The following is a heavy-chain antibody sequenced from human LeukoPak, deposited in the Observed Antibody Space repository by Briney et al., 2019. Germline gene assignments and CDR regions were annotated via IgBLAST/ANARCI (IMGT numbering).Heavy chain of an antibody. D-gene: IGHD2-2*01. V-gene: IGHV1-18*01. CDR1: GYTFTSYG. CDR3: ARVPLGYCSSTSCPLRY. Sequence: ASVTVSCKASGYTFTSYGISWVRQAPGQGLEWMGWISAYNGNTNYAQKLQGRVTMTTDTSTSTAYMELRSLRSDDTAVYYCARVPLGYCSSTSCPLRYWGQGTLVTVSS. CDR2: ISAYNGNT. J-gene: IGHJ4*02.